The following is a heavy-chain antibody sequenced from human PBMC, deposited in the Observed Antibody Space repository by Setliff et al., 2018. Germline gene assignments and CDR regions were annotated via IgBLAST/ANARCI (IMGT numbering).Heavy chain of an antibody. CDR3: ARDPTRKFDS. CDR2: IRGTSSHI. V-gene: IGHV3-21*04. Sequence: GGSLRLSCSASGFTFSDYTMTWVRQAPGKGLEWVSFIRGTSSHIYYADSVKGRFTISRDNADNSLYLQVNSLRVEDTALYYCARDPTRKFDSWGQGTLVTVSS. CDR1: GFTFSDYT. J-gene: IGHJ4*02.